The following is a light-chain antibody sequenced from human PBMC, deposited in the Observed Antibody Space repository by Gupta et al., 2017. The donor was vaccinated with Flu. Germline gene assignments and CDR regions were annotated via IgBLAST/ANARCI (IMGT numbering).Light chain of an antibody. V-gene: IGKV3-20*01. CDR1: ESVNRNF. CDR2: GTS. J-gene: IGKJ2*01. Sequence: IFLAQSPGTLSLSPGERVTLSCRASESVNRNFLVWYHQKPGQAPRLLIYGTSNRATGIPDRFSGGGSETEFTLTINRVEPEDFGFFYCHQDKNSPHTFGQGTKMEIK. CDR3: HQDKNSPHT.